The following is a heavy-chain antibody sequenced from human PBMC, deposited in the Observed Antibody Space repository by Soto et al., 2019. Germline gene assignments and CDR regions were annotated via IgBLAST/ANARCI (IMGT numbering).Heavy chain of an antibody. CDR3: AHGGPAASLDF. Sequence: QITLKESGPTLVKPTQTLTLTCTFSGFSLSNPGVGMGWVRQPPGKALQWLAVIYWNDDRRYSPSLKTRLTITKDTSKNQGVLTMTDMDPVDTATYYCAHGGPAASLDFWGQGTLVTVSS. CDR2: IYWNDDR. J-gene: IGHJ4*02. V-gene: IGHV2-5*01. D-gene: IGHD2-2*01. CDR1: GFSLSNPGVG.